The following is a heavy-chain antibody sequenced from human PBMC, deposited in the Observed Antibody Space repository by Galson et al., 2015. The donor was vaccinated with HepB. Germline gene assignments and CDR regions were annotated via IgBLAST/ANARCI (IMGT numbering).Heavy chain of an antibody. CDR2: TSSSGIIL. CDR1: GFTFSDYY. J-gene: IGHJ3*02. CDR3: VRRLLGANLRVLDI. D-gene: IGHD1-26*01. V-gene: IGHV3-11*01. Sequence: SLRLSSAASGFTFSDYYMVWVRQAPGKGLEWVSYTSSSGIILYNADSVEGRFTISRDNAKNSLYLQMNSLGAEDTAVYYCVRRLLGANLRVLDIWGQGTMVIVSS.